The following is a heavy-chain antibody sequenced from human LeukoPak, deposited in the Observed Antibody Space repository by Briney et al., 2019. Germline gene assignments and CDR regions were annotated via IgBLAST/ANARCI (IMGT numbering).Heavy chain of an antibody. D-gene: IGHD6-13*01. CDR3: ARSTGSSSVDY. V-gene: IGHV4-39*07. CDR1: GGSISSSSYY. J-gene: IGHJ4*02. Sequence: PSETLSLTCTVSGGSISSSSYYWGWIRQPPGKGLEWIGSIYYSGSTYYNPSLKSRVTISVDTSKNQFSLKLSSVTAADTAVYYCARSTGSSSVDYWGQGTLVTVSS. CDR2: IYYSGST.